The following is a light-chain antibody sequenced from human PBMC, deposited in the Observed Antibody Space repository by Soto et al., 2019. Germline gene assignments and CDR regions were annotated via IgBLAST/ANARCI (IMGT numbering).Light chain of an antibody. CDR3: QQRSTWVT. V-gene: IGKV3-11*01. CDR2: DAT. J-gene: IGKJ4*01. CDR1: QSVSNY. Sequence: EIVLTQSPATLSLSPGERATLSCRASQSVSNYLAWYQQKPGQSPRLLIYDATNRATGIPARFSGSGYGTDFILTISNLDPEDFAVYYCQQRSTWVTFGGGTKVEIK.